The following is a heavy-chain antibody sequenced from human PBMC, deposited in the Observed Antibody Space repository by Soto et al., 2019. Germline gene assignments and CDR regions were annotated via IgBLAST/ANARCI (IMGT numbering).Heavy chain of an antibody. V-gene: IGHV6-1*01. D-gene: IGHD6-13*01. CDR3: ARDKFSAGMVYYYYGMDV. CDR2: TYYRSKWYN. J-gene: IGHJ6*02. CDR1: GDSVSSNSAA. Sequence: SQTLSLTCVISGDSVSSNSAAWNWIRQSPSRGLEWLGRTYYRSKWYNDYAVSVKSRITINPDTSKNQFSLQLNSVTPEDTAVYYCARDKFSAGMVYYYYGMDVWGQGTTVTVSS.